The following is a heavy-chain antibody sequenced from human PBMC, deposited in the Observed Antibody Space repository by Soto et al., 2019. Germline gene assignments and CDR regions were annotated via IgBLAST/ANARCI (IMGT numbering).Heavy chain of an antibody. D-gene: IGHD3-22*01. V-gene: IGHV3-30*18. CDR1: VFTFSSYG. J-gene: IGHJ6*02. Sequence: LRLSFAASVFTFSSYGMHWVRQAPGKGLEWVAVISYDGSNKYYADSVKGRFTISRDNSKNTLYLQMNSLRAEDTAVYYCAKSDSSGYYSDYYYGMDVWGQGTTVTVSS. CDR3: AKSDSSGYYSDYYYGMDV. CDR2: ISYDGSNK.